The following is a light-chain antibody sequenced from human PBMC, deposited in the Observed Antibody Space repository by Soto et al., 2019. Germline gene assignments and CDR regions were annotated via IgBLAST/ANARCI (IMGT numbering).Light chain of an antibody. CDR2: EVS. J-gene: IGLJ1*01. CDR1: SSDVGGYNY. V-gene: IGLV2-14*01. Sequence: QSVLTRPASVSGSPGPSITISCTGTSSDVGGYNYVSWYQQHPGKAPKLMIYEVSNRHSGVSNRFSGSKSGNTASLTISGLQAEDEADYYCSSYTSSSTLLYVFGTGTKV. CDR3: SSYTSSSTLLYV.